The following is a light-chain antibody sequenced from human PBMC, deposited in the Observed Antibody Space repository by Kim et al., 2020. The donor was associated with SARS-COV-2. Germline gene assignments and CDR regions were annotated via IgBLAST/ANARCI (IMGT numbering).Light chain of an antibody. Sequence: ASVGEGVNITWRASKSSSSWLAWYQQEPGKAPKLLIYKASNLESGVPSRFSGSGSGTDFTLTISSLQPDDFATYYCQQDNNYPRTFGQGTKVDIK. CDR1: KSSSSW. CDR2: KAS. J-gene: IGKJ1*01. V-gene: IGKV1-5*03. CDR3: QQDNNYPRT.